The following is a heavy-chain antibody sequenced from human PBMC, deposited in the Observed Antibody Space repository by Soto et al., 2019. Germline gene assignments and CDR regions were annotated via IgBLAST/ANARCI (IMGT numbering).Heavy chain of an antibody. CDR2: ISYAGSNK. V-gene: IGHV3-30*18. D-gene: IGHD6-19*01. J-gene: IGHJ4*02. CDR1: GFTFSSYG. CDR3: AKDTIPNAYSSGWYTGHFAY. Sequence: GGSLRLSCAASGFTFSSYGLHWVRQAPGKGLERLAVISYAGSNKYYADSVKGRFTISRDNSKNTLYLQMNSLRAEDTAVYYCAKDTIPNAYSSGWYTGHFAYWRQATLVTVSS.